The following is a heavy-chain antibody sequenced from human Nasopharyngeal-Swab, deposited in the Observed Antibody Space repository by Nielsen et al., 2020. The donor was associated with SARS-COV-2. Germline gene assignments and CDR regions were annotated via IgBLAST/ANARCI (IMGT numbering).Heavy chain of an antibody. Sequence: VRQAPGKGLEWVSSISSSSSYIYYADSVKGQFTISRDNAKNSLYLQMNSLRAEDTAVYYCARGFYYGSGSQGFDYWGQGTLVTVSS. D-gene: IGHD3-10*01. CDR3: ARGFYYGSGSQGFDY. J-gene: IGHJ4*02. V-gene: IGHV3-21*01. CDR2: ISSSSSYI.